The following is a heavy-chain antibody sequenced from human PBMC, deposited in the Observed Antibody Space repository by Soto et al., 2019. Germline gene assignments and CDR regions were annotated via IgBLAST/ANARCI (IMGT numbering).Heavy chain of an antibody. CDR3: AKTSGYDYVWGSSGLDP. Sequence: GGSLRLSCAASGFTFSSYGMHWVRQAPGKGLEWVAVIWYDGSNKYYADSVKGRFTISRDDSTNTMYLQMNSLRPEDTAVYYCAKTSGYDYVWGSSGLDPWGQGTLVTVSS. V-gene: IGHV3-30*02. CDR1: GFTFSSYG. CDR2: IWYDGSNK. D-gene: IGHD3-16*01. J-gene: IGHJ5*02.